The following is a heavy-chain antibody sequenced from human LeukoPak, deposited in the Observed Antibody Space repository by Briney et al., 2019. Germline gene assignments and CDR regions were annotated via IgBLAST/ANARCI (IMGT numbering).Heavy chain of an antibody. D-gene: IGHD3-10*01. V-gene: IGHV3-53*01. CDR2: IYSGGST. CDR3: AGSHVRGALAY. Sequence: GGSLRLSCAASGLTVSYNYMSWVRQAPGKGLEWVSVIYSGGSTYYADSVKGQFTISRDNSRNTLYLQLNSLRAEDTSVYYCAGSHVRGALAYWGQGTLVAVSS. J-gene: IGHJ4*02. CDR1: GLTVSYNY.